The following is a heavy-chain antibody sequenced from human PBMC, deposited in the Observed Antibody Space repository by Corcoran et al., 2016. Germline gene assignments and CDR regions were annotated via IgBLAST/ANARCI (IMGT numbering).Heavy chain of an antibody. D-gene: IGHD3-22*01. J-gene: IGHJ4*02. Sequence: VQLVESGGDLVQPGGSLRLSCEASGFTFSSYWMSWVRQAPGKGLEWVANIKQDGSEKYYVDSVKGRFTISRDNAKNSLYLQMNSLRADDTAVYYGVGGYYYDSSGYSPLGYWGQGTLVTVSS. V-gene: IGHV3-7*03. CDR1: GFTFSSYW. CDR3: VGGYYYDSSGYSPLGY. CDR2: IKQDGSEK.